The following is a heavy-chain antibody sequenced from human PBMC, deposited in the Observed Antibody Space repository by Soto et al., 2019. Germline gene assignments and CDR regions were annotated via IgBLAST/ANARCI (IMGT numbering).Heavy chain of an antibody. D-gene: IGHD3-16*01. Sequence: GGSLRLSCAASGFTFSSYDMHWVRQATGKDLEWVSAIGTAGATYYPGSVKGRFTISRENAKNSLYLQMNSLRAGDTAVYYCARGGSADWYFDLWGRGTLVTVSS. CDR1: GFTFSSYD. J-gene: IGHJ2*01. V-gene: IGHV3-13*01. CDR2: IGTAGAT. CDR3: ARGGSADWYFDL.